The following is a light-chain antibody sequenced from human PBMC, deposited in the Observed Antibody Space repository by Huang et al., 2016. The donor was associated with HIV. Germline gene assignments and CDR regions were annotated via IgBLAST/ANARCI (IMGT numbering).Light chain of an antibody. Sequence: DIQMTQSPSTLSASVGDSVTIPCLASQSISIWLDWYQPKPGKAPKLLIYKSSSLESGVPSRFSGIGSGTEVTLTISSLQPDDFATYYCQQYNSYPWTFGQGTKVEIK. CDR1: QSISIW. CDR2: KSS. CDR3: QQYNSYPWT. J-gene: IGKJ1*01. V-gene: IGKV1-5*03.